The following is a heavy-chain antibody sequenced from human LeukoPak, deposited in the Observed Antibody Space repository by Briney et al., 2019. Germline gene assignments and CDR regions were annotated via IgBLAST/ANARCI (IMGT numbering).Heavy chain of an antibody. CDR1: GFTFSTYI. Sequence: GGSLRLSCAASGFTFSTYIMNWVRQTPGKGLEWVSSIGTSTSYIYYADSVKGRFTISRDNAKNSLYLQMNSLRADDTAVYYCASARGVKGAFDIWGQGTMVTVSS. CDR2: IGTSTSYI. D-gene: IGHD3-10*01. J-gene: IGHJ3*02. CDR3: ASARGVKGAFDI. V-gene: IGHV3-21*01.